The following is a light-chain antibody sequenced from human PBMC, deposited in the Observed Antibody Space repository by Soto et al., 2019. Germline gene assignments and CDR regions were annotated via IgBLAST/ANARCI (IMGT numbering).Light chain of an antibody. Sequence: EIVLTQSPATLSLSPGERATLSCRASQSVSRYLAWYQQKPGQAPRLLIYDTSNRATGIPARFSGSGSGTDFTLTIISLEPEDFAVYYCQQRTSWRTFGQGTKVEIK. CDR3: QQRTSWRT. CDR1: QSVSRY. J-gene: IGKJ1*01. CDR2: DTS. V-gene: IGKV3-11*01.